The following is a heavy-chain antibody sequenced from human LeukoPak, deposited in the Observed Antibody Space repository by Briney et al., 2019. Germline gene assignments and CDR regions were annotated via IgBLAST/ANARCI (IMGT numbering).Heavy chain of an antibody. D-gene: IGHD6-19*01. V-gene: IGHV4-59*08. CDR3: ARGSGWYRY. CDR1: GGSISSYS. CDR2: IYYSGGT. Sequence: SETLSLTCTVSGGSISSYSWSWIRQPPGKGLEWIGSIYYSGGTNYNPSLKSRVTISVDTSKNQFSLKLSSVTAADTAVYYCARGSGWYRYWGQGTLVTVSS. J-gene: IGHJ4*02.